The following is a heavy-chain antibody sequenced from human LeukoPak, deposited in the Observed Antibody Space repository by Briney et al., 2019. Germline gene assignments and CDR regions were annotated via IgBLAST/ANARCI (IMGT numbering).Heavy chain of an antibody. Sequence: GGTLRLSCAASGFIFTSYSMNWVRQAPGKGLEWISYISSSSSTIYYADSVRGRFTISRDNAKNSLYLQMNSLRAEDTAVYYCARGFHRYNYDSGAYSVYWGQGTLVTVSS. CDR1: GFIFTSYS. CDR2: ISSSSSTI. D-gene: IGHD3-22*01. CDR3: ARGFHRYNYDSGAYSVY. J-gene: IGHJ4*02. V-gene: IGHV3-48*01.